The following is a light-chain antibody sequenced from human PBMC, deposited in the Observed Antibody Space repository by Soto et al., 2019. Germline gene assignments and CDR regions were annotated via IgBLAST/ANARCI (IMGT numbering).Light chain of an antibody. J-gene: IGLJ2*01. V-gene: IGLV1-40*01. CDR3: QSYDSSLSGWEV. CDR2: GNS. Sequence: QAVVTQPPSVSGAPGQRVTISCTGSSSNIGAGYDVHWYQQLPGTAPKLLIYGNSNRPSGVPDRFSGSKSGTSASLAITGLQAEDEVDYYCQSYDSSLSGWEVFGGGTKLTVL. CDR1: SSNIGAGYD.